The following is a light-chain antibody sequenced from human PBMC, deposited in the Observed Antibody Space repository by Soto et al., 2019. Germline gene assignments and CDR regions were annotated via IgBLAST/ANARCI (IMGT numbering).Light chain of an antibody. J-gene: IGKJ3*01. CDR2: GAS. V-gene: IGKV3-20*01. Sequence: EIVLTQSPGTLSLSPGERATLSCRASQSVSSSYLAWYQQKPGQAPRLLIYGASSRATGIPDRFSGSGSGTDFTLIISRREHEDFAVYYCQQYSSSLLFTFGPGNKVDI. CDR1: QSVSSSY. CDR3: QQYSSSLLFT.